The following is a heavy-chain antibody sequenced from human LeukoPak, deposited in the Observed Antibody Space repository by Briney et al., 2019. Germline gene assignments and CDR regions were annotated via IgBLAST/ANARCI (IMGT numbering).Heavy chain of an antibody. D-gene: IGHD3-22*01. J-gene: IGHJ4*02. CDR2: IYTSGST. CDR3: ARLSYYYDSSGSLYYFDY. CDR1: GASLSSGSYY. Sequence: PSETLSLTCTVSGASLSSGSYYWGWIRQPAGKGLEWIGRIYTSGSTNYNPSLKSRVTMSVDTSKNQFSLKLSSVTAADTAVYYCARLSYYYDSSGSLYYFDYWGQGTLVTVSS. V-gene: IGHV4-61*02.